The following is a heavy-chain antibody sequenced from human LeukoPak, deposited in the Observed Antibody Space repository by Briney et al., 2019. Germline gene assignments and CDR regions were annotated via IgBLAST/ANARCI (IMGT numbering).Heavy chain of an antibody. D-gene: IGHD3-10*01. J-gene: IGHJ5*02. CDR1: GGPISSYY. V-gene: IGHV4-59*01. CDR2: IHYTGSN. CDR3: AGGGYYGSGNDFRFDP. Sequence: PSETLSLTCTVSGGPISSYYWSWIRQSPGKGLECIGYIHYTGSNNYNPSLKSRVTITVETSKKQFSLKLKSVTHAATAVYYCAGGGYYGSGNDFRFDPWGQGTLVTVSS.